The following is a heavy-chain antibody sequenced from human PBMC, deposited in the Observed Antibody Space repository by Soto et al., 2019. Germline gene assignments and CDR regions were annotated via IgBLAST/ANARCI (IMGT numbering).Heavy chain of an antibody. D-gene: IGHD3-9*01. J-gene: IGHJ6*01. CDR2: IAYDGNEK. CDR1: GFTFKTHA. CDR3: GKDVRVYVTDYYGVDV. Sequence: QVQLVESGGGVVQPGTSLRLSCAASGFTFKTHAMHWVRQAPGKGLEWMSVIAYDGNEKFYADSVKGRFTISRDNSKNARYLQINTLRNEATAVYYWGKDVRVYVTDYYGVDVWGEGTTVTVSS. V-gene: IGHV3-30*18.